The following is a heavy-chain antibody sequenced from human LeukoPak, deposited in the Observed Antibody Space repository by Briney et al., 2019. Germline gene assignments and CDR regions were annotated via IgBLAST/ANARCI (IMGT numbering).Heavy chain of an antibody. CDR1: GFTFSDYY. CDR2: ISSSSSTI. J-gene: IGHJ4*02. V-gene: IGHV3-11*04. CDR3: ARFSSVATKRAFDY. D-gene: IGHD5-12*01. Sequence: AGGSLRLSCAASGFTFSDYYMSWIRQAPGKGLEWVSYISSSSSTIYYADSVKGRFTISRDNAKNSLYLQMNSLRAEDTAVYYCARFSSVATKRAFDYWGQGTLVTVSS.